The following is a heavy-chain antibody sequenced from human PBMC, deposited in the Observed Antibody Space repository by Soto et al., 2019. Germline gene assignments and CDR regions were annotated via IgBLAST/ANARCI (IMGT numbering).Heavy chain of an antibody. CDR1: GFTFNGAW. D-gene: IGHD2-21*01. V-gene: IGHV3-15*07. CDR3: TIGPRFQSSNDY. Sequence: EVQLVESGGDLVTPGGSLRLSCAASGFTFNGAWMNWVRQVPGKGLEWVGRIKSKADGATTDYAAPVKDRFTISRDESKNTLYLQMSSLKNEDTAVYYCTIGPRFQSSNDYWGQGTLVTVSS. CDR2: IKSKADGATT. J-gene: IGHJ4*02.